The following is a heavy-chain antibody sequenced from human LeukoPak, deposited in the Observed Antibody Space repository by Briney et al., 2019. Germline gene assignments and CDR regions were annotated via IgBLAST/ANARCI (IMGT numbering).Heavy chain of an antibody. CDR2: ISAGNGNT. J-gene: IGHJ6*02. CDR3: ARRNVGDYYYGMDV. V-gene: IGHV1-3*01. Sequence: ASVKVSCKASGYTFTSYAMHWVRQAPGQRLEWMGWISAGNGNTKYSQKFQGRVTITRDTSASTAYMELSSLRSEDTAVYYCARRNVGDYYYGMDVWGQGTTVTVSS. CDR1: GYTFTSYA. D-gene: IGHD1-1*01.